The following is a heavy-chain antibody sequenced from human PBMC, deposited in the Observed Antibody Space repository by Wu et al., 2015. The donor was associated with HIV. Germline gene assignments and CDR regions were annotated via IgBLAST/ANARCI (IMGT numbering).Heavy chain of an antibody. CDR2: MNPITGNV. D-gene: IGHD3-10*01. J-gene: IGHJ4*02. CDR3: VRLADPGFNYGSALDY. CDR1: GYIFTNFD. V-gene: IGHV1-8*02. Sequence: QVQLVQSGSEVKKPGASVKVSCKTSGYIFTNFDINWVRQASGQGFEWMGWMNPITGNVGYANNFQGRITLSRNTSISTAYMDLGSLTSDDTATYYCVRLADPGFNYGSALDYWGQGTLVTVSS.